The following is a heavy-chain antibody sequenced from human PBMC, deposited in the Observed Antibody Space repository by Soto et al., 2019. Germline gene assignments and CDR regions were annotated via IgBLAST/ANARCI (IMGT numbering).Heavy chain of an antibody. J-gene: IGHJ4*02. Sequence: EVQVVESGGGLVQPGGSLRLSCAASGFSVTNNYMNWVRQAPGKGLEWVSIIDIGGNTYYADSVKDRFTISRDNSRNTLYLQMDSLRAEDTAVYYCARGRGSTGYLGRENYFDCWGEGALVTVSP. D-gene: IGHD2-2*01. CDR3: ARGRGSTGYLGRENYFDC. CDR1: GFSVTNNY. V-gene: IGHV3-66*01. CDR2: IDIGGNT.